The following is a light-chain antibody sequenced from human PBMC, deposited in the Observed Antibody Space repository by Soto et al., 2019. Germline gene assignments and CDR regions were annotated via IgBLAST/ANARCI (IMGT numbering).Light chain of an antibody. CDR1: QSVSSY. V-gene: IGKV3-11*01. CDR3: QQRSNWPHT. Sequence: EIVLTQSPATLYLSPGERATLSCRASQSVSSYLAGYQQKPGQAPRLLIYDASNRATGIPARFSGSGSGTDFTLTISSLEPEDFAVYYCQQRSNWPHTFGQGTRLEIK. CDR2: DAS. J-gene: IGKJ5*01.